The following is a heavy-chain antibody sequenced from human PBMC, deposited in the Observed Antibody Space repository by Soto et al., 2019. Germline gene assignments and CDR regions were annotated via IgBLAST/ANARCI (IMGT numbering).Heavy chain of an antibody. CDR2: IWYDGSNK. V-gene: IGHV3-33*01. J-gene: IGHJ5*02. CDR1: GFTFSSYG. CDR3: ARDRDDFWSGYYTGWFDP. D-gene: IGHD3-3*01. Sequence: VQLVESGGGVVQPGRSLRLSCAASGFTFSSYGMHWVRQAPGKGLEWVAVIWYDGSNKYYADSVKGRFTISRDNSKTTLYLQMNSLRAEDTAVYYCARDRDDFWSGYYTGWFDPWGQGTLVTVSS.